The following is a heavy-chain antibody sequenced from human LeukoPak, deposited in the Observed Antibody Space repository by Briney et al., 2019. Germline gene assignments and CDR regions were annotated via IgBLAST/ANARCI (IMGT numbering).Heavy chain of an antibody. J-gene: IGHJ3*02. V-gene: IGHV3-30*03. D-gene: IGHD3-16*02. Sequence: GRSLRLSCAASGFTFSSYGMHWVRQAPGKGLEWVAVISYDGSNKYYADSVKGRFTISRDNSKNTLHLQMNSLRAEDTAVYYCARGDTYYDYVWGSYRYWGCAFDIWGQGTMVTVSS. CDR2: ISYDGSNK. CDR3: ARGDTYYDYVWGSYRYWGCAFDI. CDR1: GFTFSSYG.